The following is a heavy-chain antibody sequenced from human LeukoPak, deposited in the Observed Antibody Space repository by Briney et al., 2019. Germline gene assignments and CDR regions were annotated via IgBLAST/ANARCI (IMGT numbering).Heavy chain of an antibody. D-gene: IGHD4-17*01. Sequence: GGSLRLSCAASGFTFSSYWMSWVRQAPGKGLEWVSVIYSGGSTYYADSVKGRFTMSRDNSKNTLYLQMNSLRAEDTAVYYCARDGALRRAFDIWGQGTMVTVSS. CDR1: GFTFSSYW. CDR2: IYSGGST. J-gene: IGHJ3*02. CDR3: ARDGALRRAFDI. V-gene: IGHV3-53*01.